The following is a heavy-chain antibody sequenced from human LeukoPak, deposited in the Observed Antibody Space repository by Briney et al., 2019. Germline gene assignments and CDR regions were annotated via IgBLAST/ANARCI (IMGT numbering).Heavy chain of an antibody. Sequence: SETLSLTCTVSGGSISSYYWSWIRQPPGKGLEWIGYIYTSGSTNYNPSLKSRVTISVATSKNQFSLKLSSVTAADTAVYYCARVLRMDTVPDALDIRGQGTMVTVSS. V-gene: IGHV4-4*09. D-gene: IGHD4-17*01. J-gene: IGHJ3*02. CDR1: GGSISSYY. CDR2: IYTSGST. CDR3: ARVLRMDTVPDALDI.